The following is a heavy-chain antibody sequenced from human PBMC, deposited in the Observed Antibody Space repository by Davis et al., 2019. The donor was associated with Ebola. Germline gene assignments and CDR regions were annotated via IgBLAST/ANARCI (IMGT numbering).Heavy chain of an antibody. J-gene: IGHJ6*02. V-gene: IGHV3-30*18. D-gene: IGHD6-19*01. CDR1: GFTFSSYG. CDR2: ISYDGSNK. Sequence: PGGSLRLSCAASGFTFSSYGMHWVRQAPGKGLEWVAVISYDGSNKYYADSVKGRFTISRDNSKNTLYLQMNSLRAEDTAVYYCAKDRGSGWVHYYGMDVWGQGTTVTVSS. CDR3: AKDRGSGWVHYYGMDV.